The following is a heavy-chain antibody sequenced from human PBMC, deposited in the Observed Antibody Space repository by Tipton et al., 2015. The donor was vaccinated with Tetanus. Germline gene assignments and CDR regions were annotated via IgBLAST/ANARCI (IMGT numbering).Heavy chain of an antibody. J-gene: IGHJ4*02. Sequence: TLSLTCTVSGGSISSPNYYWGWIRQPPGKGMEWIGSVYYSGSTYYNPSLKSRVTILLDTSENQFSLKLSSVTGADTAVYYCARGRDQYKSGNYWGQGTLVTVSS. V-gene: IGHV4-39*07. D-gene: IGHD5-24*01. CDR1: GGSISSPNYY. CDR2: VYYSGST. CDR3: ARGRDQYKSGNY.